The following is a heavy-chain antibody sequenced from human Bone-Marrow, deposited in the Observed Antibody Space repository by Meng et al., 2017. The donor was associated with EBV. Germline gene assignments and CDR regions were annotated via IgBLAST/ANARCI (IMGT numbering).Heavy chain of an antibody. Sequence: EVQLLESGGGLVQPGGSLRLSCAASGFTLSSYAMNWVRQAPGRGLEWVSSIGGSGARTYYADSVKGRFTISRDNSESILYLQMNSLRAEDTAVYYCAKASSMVTFGGVIAPLPDYWGQGTLVTVS. J-gene: IGHJ4*02. CDR2: IGGSGART. CDR1: GFTLSSYA. CDR3: AKASSMVTFGGVIAPLPDY. D-gene: IGHD3-16*01. V-gene: IGHV3-23*01.